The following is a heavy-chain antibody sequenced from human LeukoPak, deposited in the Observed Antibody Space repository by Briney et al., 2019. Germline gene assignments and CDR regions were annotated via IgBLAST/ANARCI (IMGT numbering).Heavy chain of an antibody. CDR3: ARGPYYYDSSGYSRRRIYYYYYMDV. CDR2: IITIFGTA. CDR1: GGTFSSYV. D-gene: IGHD3-22*01. V-gene: IGHV1-69*13. Sequence: APVKVSCKTSGGTFSSYVISWVRQAPGQGLEWMGGIITIFGTAKYAQKFQGRVTITADESTTTAYMELSSLRSEDTAVYYCARGPYYYDSSGYSRRRIYYYYYMDVWGKGTTVTVSS. J-gene: IGHJ6*03.